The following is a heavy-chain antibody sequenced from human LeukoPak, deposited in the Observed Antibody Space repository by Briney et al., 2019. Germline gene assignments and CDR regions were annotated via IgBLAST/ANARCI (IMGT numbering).Heavy chain of an antibody. D-gene: IGHD3-9*01. CDR2: MNPNSGNT. J-gene: IGHJ5*02. CDR3: ARGVRYFDWLGGHNWFDP. Sequence: GASVKVSCKASGYTFTSCDINWVRQATGQGLEWMGWMNPNSGNTGYAQKFQGRVTMTRNTSISTAYMELSSLRSEDTAVYYCARGVRYFDWLGGHNWFDPWGQGTLVTVSS. V-gene: IGHV1-8*01. CDR1: GYTFTSCD.